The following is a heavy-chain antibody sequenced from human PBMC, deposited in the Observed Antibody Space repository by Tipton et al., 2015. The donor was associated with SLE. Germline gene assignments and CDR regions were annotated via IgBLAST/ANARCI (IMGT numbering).Heavy chain of an antibody. CDR1: TFSSYA. J-gene: IGHJ4*02. CDR2: VYYSGNT. D-gene: IGHD2-2*02. V-gene: IGHV4-39*07. CDR3: ARSPRCVSTRCYTEGFDS. Sequence: TFSSYAMSWVRQAPGKGLQWIGSVYYSGNTYYNPSLKSRVTMSVDTSKNQFSLKLSSVTAADTAVYSCARSPRCVSTRCYTEGFDSWGQGTLVTVSS.